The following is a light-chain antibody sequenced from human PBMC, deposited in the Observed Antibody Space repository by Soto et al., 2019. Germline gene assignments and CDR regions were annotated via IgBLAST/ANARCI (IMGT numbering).Light chain of an antibody. CDR3: QVWDSSSDHRVV. Sequence: SYELTQPPSVSVAPGKTARITWGGNNIGSKSVHWYQQKPGQAPVLVIYYDSDRPSGIPERFSGSNSGNTATLTISRVEAGDEADYYCQVWDSSSDHRVVFGGGTKVTVL. J-gene: IGLJ2*01. CDR2: YDS. V-gene: IGLV3-21*04. CDR1: NIGSKS.